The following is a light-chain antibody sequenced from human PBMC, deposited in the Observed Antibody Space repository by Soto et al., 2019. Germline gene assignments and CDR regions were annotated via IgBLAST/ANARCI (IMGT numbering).Light chain of an antibody. CDR3: HQYGSSSWK. V-gene: IGKV3-20*01. J-gene: IGKJ1*01. CDR1: QSVSSSY. Sequence: EIVLTHSPGTLSLSPWERATLSCRPSQSVSSSYLAWYQQKPGQAPRLLIYGASSRATGIPDRFSGSGSGTDFTLTISRLEPEDFAVYYCHQYGSSSWKFGQGTKVDIK. CDR2: GAS.